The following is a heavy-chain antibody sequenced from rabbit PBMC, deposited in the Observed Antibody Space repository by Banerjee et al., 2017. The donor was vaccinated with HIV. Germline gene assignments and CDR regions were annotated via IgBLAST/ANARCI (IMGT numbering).Heavy chain of an antibody. J-gene: IGHJ3*01. CDR1: GFSFSSSYY. V-gene: IGHV1S45*01. Sequence: QEQLEESGGDLVKPGASLTLTCTASGFSFSSSYYICWVRQAPGKGLEWIACIDIGSGGTTYYASWAKGRFTISKTSSTTVTLQMTSLTAADTATYFCARGYDDYDARLDLWGPGTLVTVS. CDR3: ARGYDDYDARLDL. D-gene: IGHD2-1*01. CDR2: IDIGSGGTT.